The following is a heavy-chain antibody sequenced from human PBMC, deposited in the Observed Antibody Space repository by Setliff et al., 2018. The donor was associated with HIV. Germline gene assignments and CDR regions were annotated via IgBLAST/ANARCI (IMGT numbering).Heavy chain of an antibody. CDR1: GGSASNSRYY. Sequence: SETLSLTCTVSGGSASNSRYYWAWIRQPPGKGLEYIGSIHYNEKTYYNPSLKSRVTISIDTSKNQFSLNLTSVTAADTAVYYCASRVYYYDSNNFSREEGFDPWGKGTLVTVSS. J-gene: IGHJ5*02. D-gene: IGHD3-22*01. CDR2: IHYNEKT. CDR3: ASRVYYYDSNNFSREEGFDP. V-gene: IGHV4-39*01.